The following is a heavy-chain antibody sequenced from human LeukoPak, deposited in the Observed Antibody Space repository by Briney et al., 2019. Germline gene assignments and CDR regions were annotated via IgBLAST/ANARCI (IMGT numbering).Heavy chain of an antibody. CDR3: ARSPGGNARTWLDY. CDR2: INPNSGGT. CDR1: GYTFAGYY. J-gene: IGHJ4*02. D-gene: IGHD4-23*01. V-gene: IGHV1-2*02. Sequence: ASVKVSCKASGYTFAGYYMHWVRQAPGQGLEWMGWINPNSGGTNYAQKFQGRVTMTRDTSISTAYMELSRLRSDDTAVYYCARSPGGNARTWLDYWGQGTLVTVSS.